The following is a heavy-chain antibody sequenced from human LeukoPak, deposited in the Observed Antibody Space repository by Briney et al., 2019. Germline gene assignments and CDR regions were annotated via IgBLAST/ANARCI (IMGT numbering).Heavy chain of an antibody. D-gene: IGHD2-15*01. CDR3: ARDLGVVVVAATYYY. CDR2: ISAYNGNT. Sequence: ASVKVSCKASGYTFTSYGISWVRQAPGQGLEWMGWISAYNGNTHYAQKLQGRVTMTTDTSTSTVYMELRSLRPDDTAVYYCARDLGVVVVAATYYYWGQGTLVTVSS. CDR1: GYTFTSYG. J-gene: IGHJ4*02. V-gene: IGHV1-18*01.